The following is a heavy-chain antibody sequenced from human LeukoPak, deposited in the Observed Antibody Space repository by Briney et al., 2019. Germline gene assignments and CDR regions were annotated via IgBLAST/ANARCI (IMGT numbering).Heavy chain of an antibody. CDR1: GFTFSDYY. V-gene: IGHV3-11*06. CDR3: ARDRSSGWLGDYYYGMDV. D-gene: IGHD6-19*01. J-gene: IGHJ6*04. CDR2: ISSSSSYT. Sequence: PGGSLRLSCAASGFTFSDYYMSWIRQAPGKGLEWVSYISSSSSYTNYADSVKGRFTISRDNAKNLLYLQMNSLRAEDTAVYYCARDRSSGWLGDYYYGMDVWGKGTTVTVSS.